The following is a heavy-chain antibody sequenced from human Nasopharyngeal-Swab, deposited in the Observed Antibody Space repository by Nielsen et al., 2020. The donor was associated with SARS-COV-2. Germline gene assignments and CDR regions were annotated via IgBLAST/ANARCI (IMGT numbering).Heavy chain of an antibody. CDR1: GFTFSSYA. D-gene: IGHD3-3*01. CDR2: ISGSGCST. V-gene: IGHV3-23*01. J-gene: IGHJ6*02. Sequence: GESLKISCAASGFTFSSYAMSWVRQAPGKGLEWVSAISGSGCSTYYADSVKGRFTISRDNSKNTLYLQMNSLRAEDTAVYYCAKGVTGPTIFGVVIPLGYGMDVWGQGTTVTVSS. CDR3: AKGVTGPTIFGVVIPLGYGMDV.